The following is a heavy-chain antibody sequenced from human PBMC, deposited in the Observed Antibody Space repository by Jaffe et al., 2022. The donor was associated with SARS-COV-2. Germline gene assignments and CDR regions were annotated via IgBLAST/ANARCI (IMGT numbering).Heavy chain of an antibody. D-gene: IGHD3-10*01. Sequence: QLQLQESGPGLVKPSETLSLTCTVSGGSISSSSYYWGWIRQPPGKGLEWIGSIYYSGSTYYNPSLKSRVTISVDTSKNQFSLKLSSVTAADTAVYYCASGGYLVRGVIWFDPWGQGTLVTVSS. CDR3: ASGGYLVRGVIWFDP. J-gene: IGHJ5*02. CDR1: GGSISSSSYY. V-gene: IGHV4-39*01. CDR2: IYYSGST.